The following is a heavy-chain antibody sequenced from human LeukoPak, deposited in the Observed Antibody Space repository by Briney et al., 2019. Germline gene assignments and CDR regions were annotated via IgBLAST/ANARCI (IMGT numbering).Heavy chain of an antibody. V-gene: IGHV3-64D*06. J-gene: IGHJ4*02. CDR1: GFTFSTYV. Sequence: GGSLRLSCSVSGFTFSTYVMHWVRQAPGKGPEYVSAISSNGDNTYYADSVKGRFTISRDNSKNTLYLQTSSLRADDTAVYYCVRGTGYWGQGTPVTVSS. CDR2: ISSNGDNT. CDR3: VRGTGY.